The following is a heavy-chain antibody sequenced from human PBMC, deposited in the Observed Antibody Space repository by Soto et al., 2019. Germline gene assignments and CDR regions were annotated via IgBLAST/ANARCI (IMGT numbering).Heavy chain of an antibody. D-gene: IGHD3-10*01. Sequence: LKISCKGSGYSFTSYWIGWVRQMPGKGLEWMGIIYPGDSDTRYSPSFQGQVTISADKSISTAYLQWSSLKASDTAMYYCARGTMVRGVIRSGFDIWGQGTMVTVSS. CDR2: IYPGDSDT. CDR3: ARGTMVRGVIRSGFDI. V-gene: IGHV5-51*01. CDR1: GYSFTSYW. J-gene: IGHJ3*02.